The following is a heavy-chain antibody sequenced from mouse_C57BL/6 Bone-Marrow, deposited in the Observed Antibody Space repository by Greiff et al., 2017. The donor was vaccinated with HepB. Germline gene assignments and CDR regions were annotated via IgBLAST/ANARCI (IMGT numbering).Heavy chain of an antibody. CDR2: INPSSGYT. V-gene: IGHV1-4*01. CDR1: GYTFTSYT. CDR3: SRSHYGSPFDY. D-gene: IGHD1-1*01. Sequence: QVQLQQSGAELARPGASVKMSCKASGYTFTSYTMHWVKQRPGQGLEWIGYINPSSGYTKYNQKFKDKATLTADKSSSTAYMQLSSLTSEDSAVYYCSRSHYGSPFDYWGQGTTLTVSS. J-gene: IGHJ2*01.